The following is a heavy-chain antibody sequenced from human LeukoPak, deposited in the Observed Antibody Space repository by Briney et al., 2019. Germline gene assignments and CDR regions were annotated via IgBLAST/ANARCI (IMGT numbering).Heavy chain of an antibody. V-gene: IGHV3-11*04. J-gene: IGHJ4*02. CDR3: ARGLRFLEWLLDY. D-gene: IGHD3-3*01. CDR2: ISSSSSTI. Sequence: GGTLRLSCAASGFTFSDYYMSWIRQAPGKGQEWVSYISSSSSTIYYADSVKGRFTISRDNAKNSLYLQMNSLRAEDTAVYYCARGLRFLEWLLDYWGQGTLVTVSS. CDR1: GFTFSDYY.